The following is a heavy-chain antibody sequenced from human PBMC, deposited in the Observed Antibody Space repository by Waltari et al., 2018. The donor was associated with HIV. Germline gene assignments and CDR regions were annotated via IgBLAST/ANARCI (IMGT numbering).Heavy chain of an antibody. CDR2: INTKTGNP. V-gene: IGHV7-4-1*02. CDR1: GYTLTNYA. D-gene: IGHD3-10*01. Sequence: QVQLVQSVSELKTPGASVKISCKASGYTLTNYAMKWGRQAPGQGLEWLGWINTKTGNPTYAQGFTGRFVFSLDTSVSTAYLQISNLEAEDTAVYYCARGPGRSLDYWGQGTLVTVSS. J-gene: IGHJ4*02. CDR3: ARGPGRSLDY.